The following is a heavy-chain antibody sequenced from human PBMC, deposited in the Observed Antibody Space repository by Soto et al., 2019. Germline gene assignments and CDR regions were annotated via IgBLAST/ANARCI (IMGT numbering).Heavy chain of an antibody. V-gene: IGHV4-4*02. CDR3: ARAGKGGYIGYEVERTYWFDP. J-gene: IGHJ5*02. CDR2: IYHSGST. CDR1: GGSISSSNW. Sequence: QVQLQESGPGLVKPSGTLSLTCAVSGGSISSSNWWSWVRQPPGKGLEWIGEIYHSGSTNYNPSLKSRVTISVDKSTTMFSLKMSSVTAAEKAVYYCARAGKGGYIGYEVERTYWFDPWGQGTLVTVSS. D-gene: IGHD5-12*01.